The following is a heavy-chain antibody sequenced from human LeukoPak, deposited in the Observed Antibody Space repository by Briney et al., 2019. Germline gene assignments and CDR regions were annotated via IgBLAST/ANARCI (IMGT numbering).Heavy chain of an antibody. D-gene: IGHD1-26*01. J-gene: IGHJ4*02. CDR1: GGSFSNYY. CDR3: AGSGNYGHFEY. V-gene: IGHV4-34*01. Sequence: PSETLSLTCAVFGGSFSNYYWSWIRQPPGKGLEWIGEINHSGSTNYNPSLKSRVTISLDTSKNQFSLKLTSVTAADTAVYYCAGSGNYGHFEYWGQDTLVTVSS. CDR2: INHSGST.